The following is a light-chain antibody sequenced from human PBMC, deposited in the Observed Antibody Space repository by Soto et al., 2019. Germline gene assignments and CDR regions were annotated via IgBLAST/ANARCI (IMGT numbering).Light chain of an antibody. J-gene: IGKJ5*01. V-gene: IGKV1-8*01. CDR1: RGISSY. Sequence: AIRMTQYPSSLSASTGDRVTITCRASRGISSYLAWYQQKPGKAPKLLIYAASTLQSGVPSRFSGSGSGTDFTLTISSLQPEDLGTYYCQHYDGYPQTFGQGTRLEIK. CDR3: QHYDGYPQT. CDR2: AAS.